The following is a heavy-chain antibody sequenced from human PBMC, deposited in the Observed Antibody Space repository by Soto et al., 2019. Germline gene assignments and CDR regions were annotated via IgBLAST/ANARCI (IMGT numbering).Heavy chain of an antibody. CDR2: ITSGSGVT. D-gene: IGHD3-9*01. CDR3: AKVLLPYDILTGHDY. J-gene: IGHJ4*02. CDR1: GLRFTSYG. Sequence: PGGSLRLSCVASGLRFTSYGMSWVRQAPGRGLEWVSSITSGSGVTFYADSVKGRSTISRDNSKNTLYLQMNSLRAEDTAVYYCAKVLLPYDILTGHDYWGQGTLVTVSS. V-gene: IGHV3-23*01.